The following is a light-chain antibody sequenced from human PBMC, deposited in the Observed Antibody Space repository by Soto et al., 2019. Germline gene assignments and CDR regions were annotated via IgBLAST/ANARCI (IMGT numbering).Light chain of an antibody. Sequence: EIVLTQSPDTLSLSPGERATLSCRASQSVRSNYLAWYQQKPGQAPRFLIYDASSRATGIPDRFSGSGSGTDFTLTISRLEPEDCAVYYYQQYGSTPLTFGGGTKVEIK. V-gene: IGKV3-20*01. CDR2: DAS. CDR1: QSVRSNY. J-gene: IGKJ4*01. CDR3: QQYGSTPLT.